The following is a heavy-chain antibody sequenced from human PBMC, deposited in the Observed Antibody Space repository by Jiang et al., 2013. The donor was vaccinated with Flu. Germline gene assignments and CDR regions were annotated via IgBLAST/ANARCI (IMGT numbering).Heavy chain of an antibody. CDR2: IIPILGIA. D-gene: IGHD2-15*01. J-gene: IGHJ3*02. CDR3: ARENRDIVVVPRDAFDI. Sequence: SGAEVKKPGSSVKVSCKASGGTFSSYTISWVRQAPGQGLEWMGRIIPILGIANYAQKFQGRVTITADKSTSTAYMELSSLRSEDTAVYYCARENRDIVVVPRDAFDIWGQGTMVTVSS. V-gene: IGHV1-69*04. CDR1: GGTFSSYT.